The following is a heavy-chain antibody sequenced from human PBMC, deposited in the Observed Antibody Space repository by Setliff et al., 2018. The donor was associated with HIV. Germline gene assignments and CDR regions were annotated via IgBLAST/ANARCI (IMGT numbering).Heavy chain of an antibody. CDR3: ARATYATLFGVLMGGGLQY. Sequence: SETLSLTCAVSGGSTNNYYLTWIRQPPGKGLEWIGSVSDGGDTNYNPSLKSRVSLSLDTSKTQFSLKLTSVTAADTAVYYCARATYATLFGVLMGGGLQYWGPGTLVTVSS. J-gene: IGHJ4*02. CDR1: GGSTNNYY. D-gene: IGHD3-3*01. V-gene: IGHV4-59*01. CDR2: VSDGGDT.